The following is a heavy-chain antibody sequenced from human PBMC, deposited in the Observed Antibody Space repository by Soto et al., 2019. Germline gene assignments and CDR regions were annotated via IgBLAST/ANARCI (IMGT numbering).Heavy chain of an antibody. V-gene: IGHV3-30-3*01. CDR1: GFTFSSYA. J-gene: IGHJ6*02. Sequence: GGSLRLSCAASGFTFSSYAMHWVRQAPGKGLEWVAVISYNGSNKYYADSVKGRFTISRDNSKNTLYLQMNSLRAEDTAVYYCASEGLGDSSIDGMDDWGQGTTVTVSS. CDR3: ASEGLGDSSIDGMDD. CDR2: ISYNGSNK. D-gene: IGHD3-22*01.